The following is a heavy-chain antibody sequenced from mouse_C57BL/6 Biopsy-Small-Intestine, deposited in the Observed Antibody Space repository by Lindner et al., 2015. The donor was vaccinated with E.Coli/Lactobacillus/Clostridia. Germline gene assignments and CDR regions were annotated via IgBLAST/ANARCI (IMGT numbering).Heavy chain of an antibody. CDR3: AREHFTMMVDSYYGMDV. V-gene: IGHV1S126*01. J-gene: IGHJ1*01. CDR1: GGTFSTYS. Sequence: SVKVSCKASGGTFSTYSVTWVRQAPGQGLEWMGGIIPIFGTTNYAQKFQDRVTITADESTSTAYMELSSLRSEDTAVYYCAREHFTMMVDSYYGMDVWGQGTTVTGSS. D-gene: IGHD1-1*02. CDR2: IIPIFGTT.